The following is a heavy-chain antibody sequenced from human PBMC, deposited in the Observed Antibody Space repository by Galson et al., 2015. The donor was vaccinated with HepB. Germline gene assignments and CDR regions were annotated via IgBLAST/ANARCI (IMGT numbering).Heavy chain of an antibody. CDR2: ISSSSIYT. CDR3: ARVADVDYGDHSHFDH. CDR1: GFTFSDYY. Sequence: SLRLSCAASGFTFSDYYMSWIRQAPGKGLEWISYISSSSIYTNCADSVKGRFTISRDNAKNSLYLQMNSLRAEDTAVYYCARVADVDYGDHSHFDHWGQGTLVTVSS. V-gene: IGHV3-11*06. J-gene: IGHJ4*02. D-gene: IGHD4-17*01.